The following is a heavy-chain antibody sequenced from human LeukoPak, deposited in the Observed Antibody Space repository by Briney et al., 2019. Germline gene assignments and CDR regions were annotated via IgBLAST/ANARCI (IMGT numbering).Heavy chain of an antibody. V-gene: IGHV1-69*06. CDR1: GGTFSSYA. Sequence: SVKVSCKASGGTFSSYAISWVRQAPGQGLEWMGGIIPIFGTANYAQKFQGRVTITADKSTSTAYMELSSLRSEDTAVYYCARDRVGATPFDYWGQGTLVTVSS. CDR2: IIPIFGTA. D-gene: IGHD1-26*01. J-gene: IGHJ4*02. CDR3: ARDRVGATPFDY.